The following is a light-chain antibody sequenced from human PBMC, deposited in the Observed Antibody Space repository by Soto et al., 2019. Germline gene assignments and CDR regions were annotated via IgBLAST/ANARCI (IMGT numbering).Light chain of an antibody. V-gene: IGKV1-5*03. CDR3: QQYNSYPSWT. CDR2: KAS. CDR1: QSISSW. Sequence: DIQMTQSPSTLSASVGDRVTITCRASQSISSWLAWYQQKPGKAPKLLIYKASSLESVVPSRFSGSRSGTEFTLPICSLQPNDFATYYCQQYNSYPSWTFGQGTKVEIK. J-gene: IGKJ1*01.